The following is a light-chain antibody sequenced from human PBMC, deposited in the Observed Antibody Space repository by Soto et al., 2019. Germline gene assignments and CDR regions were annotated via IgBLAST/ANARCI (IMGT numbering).Light chain of an antibody. J-gene: IGKJ4*01. CDR2: ATS. CDR3: QQYRDWPRT. CDR1: QSVRNN. V-gene: IGKV3-15*01. Sequence: EIVVTQSPATLSVSPGERATLSCRASQSVRNNFAWYQQKPGQAPRLLIFATSTRATGVPARFSGSGSGTEFTLTISSLQSEDFAVYYCQQYRDWPRTFGGGTKVEIE.